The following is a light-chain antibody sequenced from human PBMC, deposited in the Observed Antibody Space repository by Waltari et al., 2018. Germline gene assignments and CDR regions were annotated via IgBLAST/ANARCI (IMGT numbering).Light chain of an antibody. CDR1: QSLSSTF. CDR3: QQYVRPPGT. Sequence: EIVLTQSPGTLSLSPGETATLSCRASQSLSSTFLAWYQQRPGQAPRLLIYASSTRATGIPDRFSGSGSGTDFTLTISRLEPEDFAVYYCQQYVRPPGTLGQGTKVEIK. CDR2: ASS. V-gene: IGKV3-20*01. J-gene: IGKJ1*01.